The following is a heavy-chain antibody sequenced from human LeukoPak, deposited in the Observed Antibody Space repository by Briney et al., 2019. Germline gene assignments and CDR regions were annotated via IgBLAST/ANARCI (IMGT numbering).Heavy chain of an antibody. Sequence: SETLSLTCTVSGYSISSGYYWGWIRQPPGKGLEWIGSIYHSGSTYYNPSLKSRVTISVDTSKNQFSLKLSSVTAADTAVYYCARRSGSSSWFGYWFDPWGQGTLVTVSS. CDR2: IYHSGST. CDR3: ARRSGSSSWFGYWFDP. CDR1: GYSISSGYY. V-gene: IGHV4-38-2*02. D-gene: IGHD6-13*01. J-gene: IGHJ5*02.